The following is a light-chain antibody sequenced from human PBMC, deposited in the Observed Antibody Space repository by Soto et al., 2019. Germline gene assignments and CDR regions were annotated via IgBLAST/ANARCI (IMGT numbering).Light chain of an antibody. CDR1: SSDVGAFNF. V-gene: IGLV2-14*03. CDR2: NVY. J-gene: IGLJ1*01. CDR3: SSYTVSRTYV. Sequence: QSALTQPASVSGSPGQSITISCTGTSSDVGAFNFVSWHQQHPGKAPKLMIYNVYDRPSGVSYRFSGSKYGNPASLTLSGLQGEDEADYYCSSYTVSRTYVFGTGTKLTVL.